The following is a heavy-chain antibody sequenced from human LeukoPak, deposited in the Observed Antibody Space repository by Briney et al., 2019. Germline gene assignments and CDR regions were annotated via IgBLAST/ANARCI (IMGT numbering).Heavy chain of an antibody. J-gene: IGHJ4*02. CDR3: AKHNSPNWYDY. Sequence: GGSLRLSCAAYGFTFSSYAMSWVRQAPGKGLEWVSSITGSGGNTFYADSVKGRFTISRDNSKNMLYLQMNSLRAEDTAIYYCAKHNSPNWYDYWGQGTLVTVSS. CDR1: GFTFSSYA. CDR2: ITGSGGNT. V-gene: IGHV3-23*01. D-gene: IGHD1-1*01.